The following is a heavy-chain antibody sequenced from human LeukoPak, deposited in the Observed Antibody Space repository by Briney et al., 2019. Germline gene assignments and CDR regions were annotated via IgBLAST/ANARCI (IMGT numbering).Heavy chain of an antibody. CDR1: GYTFTSYY. D-gene: IGHD6-13*01. CDR2: INPSGGST. CDR3: ARDVAAAGTGYNWFDP. V-gene: IGHV1-46*01. J-gene: IGHJ5*02. Sequence: ASVKVSCKASGYTFTSYYMHRVRQAPGQVLEWMGIINPSGGSTSYAQKFQGRVTMTRDTSTSTVYMELSSLRSEDTAVYYCARDVAAAGTGYNWFDPWGQGTLVTVSS.